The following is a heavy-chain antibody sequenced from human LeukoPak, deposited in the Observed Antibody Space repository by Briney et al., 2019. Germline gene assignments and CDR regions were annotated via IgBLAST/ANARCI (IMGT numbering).Heavy chain of an antibody. CDR3: ARITYGDYASGMDV. Sequence: GGSLRLSCAAYRFTFSNYAMSWVRLAPGKGLEWVSVISHSGDNTYYADSVKGRFTISRDSSKNMLFLQMNSLRAEDTAVYYCARITYGDYASGMDVWGQGTTVTVSS. V-gene: IGHV3-23*01. CDR1: RFTFSNYA. J-gene: IGHJ6*02. CDR2: ISHSGDNT. D-gene: IGHD4-17*01.